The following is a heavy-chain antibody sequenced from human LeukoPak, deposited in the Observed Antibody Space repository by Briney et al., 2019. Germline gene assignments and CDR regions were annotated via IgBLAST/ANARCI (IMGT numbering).Heavy chain of an antibody. Sequence: PSETLSLTCTVSGGSISSYYWSWIRQPPGGGLELIGYMYDSGSTNYNPSLKSRVTISVDTSKNQFSLRLSSVTAADTAVYYCARHGGSYTFDFWGQGVLVTVSS. J-gene: IGHJ4*02. CDR3: ARHGGSYTFDF. CDR1: GGSISSYY. CDR2: MYDSGST. D-gene: IGHD1-26*01. V-gene: IGHV4-59*01.